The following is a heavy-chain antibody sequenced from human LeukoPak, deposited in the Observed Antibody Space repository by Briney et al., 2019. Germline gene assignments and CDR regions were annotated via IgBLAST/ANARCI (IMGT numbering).Heavy chain of an antibody. CDR2: INKDGSEK. D-gene: IGHD2-2*01. V-gene: IGHV3-7*01. J-gene: IGHJ4*02. Sequence: GGSLRLSCAASGFTFSSYWMSWVRQAPGKGLEWVAHINKDGSEKYYVDSVKGRFTISRDNTKKSLYLQMNSLRPEDTAVYYCARGCTSATCYDYWGQGTLVTVSS. CDR1: GFTFSSYW. CDR3: ARGCTSATCYDY.